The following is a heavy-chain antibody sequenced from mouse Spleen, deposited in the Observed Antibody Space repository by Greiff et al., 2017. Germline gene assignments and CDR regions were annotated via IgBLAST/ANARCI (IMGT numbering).Heavy chain of an antibody. CDR2: ISSGSSTI. CDR3: ARWGPHYAMDY. CDR1: GFTFSSFG. V-gene: IGHV5-17*02. J-gene: IGHJ4*01. Sequence: EVKVVESGGGLVQPGGSRKLSCAASGFTFSSFGMHWVRQAPEKGLEWVAYISSGSSTIYYADTVKGRFTISRDNPKNTLFLQMTSLRSEDTAMYYCARWGPHYAMDYWGQGTSVTVSS.